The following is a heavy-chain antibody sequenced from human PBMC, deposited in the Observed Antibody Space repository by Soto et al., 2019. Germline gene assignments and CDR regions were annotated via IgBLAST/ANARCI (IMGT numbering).Heavy chain of an antibody. CDR3: RWFGELFGEYFDY. CDR2: IYYSGST. V-gene: IGHV4-39*01. J-gene: IGHJ4*02. Sequence: SETLSLTCTVSGGSISSSSYYWGWIRQPPGKGLEWIGSIYYSGSTYYNPSLKSRVTISVDTSKNQFSLKLSSVTAADTAVYYCRWFGELFGEYFDYWGQGTLVTVSS. D-gene: IGHD3-10*01. CDR1: GGSISSSSYY.